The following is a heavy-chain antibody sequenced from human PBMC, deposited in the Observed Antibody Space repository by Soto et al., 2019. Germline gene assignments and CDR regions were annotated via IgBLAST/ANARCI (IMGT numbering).Heavy chain of an antibody. Sequence: QVQLVESGGGVVQPGRSLRLSCAASGFTFSSSGMHWVRQAPGKGLEWVAVIWYDGLNKYYADSVKGRFTISRDNSKNTLYLQMNSLRAEDTAVYYCARDGNSSGWYVDYWGQGTLVTFSS. V-gene: IGHV3-33*01. J-gene: IGHJ4*02. CDR1: GFTFSSSG. CDR3: ARDGNSSGWYVDY. CDR2: IWYDGLNK. D-gene: IGHD6-19*01.